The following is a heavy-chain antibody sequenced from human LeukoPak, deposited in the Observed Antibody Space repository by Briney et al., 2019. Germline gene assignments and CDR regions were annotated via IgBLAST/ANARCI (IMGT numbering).Heavy chain of an antibody. CDR2: IYPGASDA. D-gene: IGHD1-26*01. J-gene: IGHJ2*01. Sequence: GESLKISCKASGYSFTNYWIGWVRQMPGEGLEWMGSIYPGASDARYSPSSQGQVTISADQSISTAYLQWSSLKASDTAMFYCARRTYYDFWYFDVWGRGTLVTVSS. V-gene: IGHV5-51*01. CDR3: ARRTYYDFWYFDV. CDR1: GYSFTNYW.